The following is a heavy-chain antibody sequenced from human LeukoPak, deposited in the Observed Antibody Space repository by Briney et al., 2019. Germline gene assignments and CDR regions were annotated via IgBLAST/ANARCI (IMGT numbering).Heavy chain of an antibody. CDR1: GFTFSTYT. CDR2: ISSSGTST. CDR3: ARGTMTTATFDY. D-gene: IGHD4-17*01. Sequence: GESLRLSCAASGFTFSTYTINWVRQAPGKGLEWVSSISSSGTSTYYADSVKGRFTVSRDNAKNSLYLQMNSLRAEDTAVYYCARGTMTTATFDYWGQGTLVTVSS. V-gene: IGHV3-21*01. J-gene: IGHJ4*02.